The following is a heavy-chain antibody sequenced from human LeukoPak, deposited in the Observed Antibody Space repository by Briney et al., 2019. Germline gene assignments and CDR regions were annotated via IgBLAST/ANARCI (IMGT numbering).Heavy chain of an antibody. CDR3: ARGLAIVGATPLWFDP. D-gene: IGHD1-26*01. CDR2: ISDSGTTI. CDR1: GFTFSNYE. Sequence: GGSLRLSCAASGFTFSNYEMNWVRQAPGKGLEWVSYISDSGTTIYYGDSVKGRFTISRDNAKKSLYLQMNSLRAEDTAVYYCARGLAIVGATPLWFDPWGQGTLVTVSS. V-gene: IGHV3-48*03. J-gene: IGHJ5*02.